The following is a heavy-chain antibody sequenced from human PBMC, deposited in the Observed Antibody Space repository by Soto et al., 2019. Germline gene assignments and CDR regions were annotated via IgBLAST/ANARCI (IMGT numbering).Heavy chain of an antibody. CDR2: IIPIFGTA. Sequence: ASVKVCCKASGGTLSIYAISWVRQAPGQGLEWMGGIIPIFGTANYAQNFQGRVTTTADKSTSTACVELSSLRSKDTAVYYCARSSSSWNWFDPWGQGTLVTVSS. D-gene: IGHD6-13*01. CDR1: GGTLSIYA. V-gene: IGHV1-69*06. J-gene: IGHJ5*02. CDR3: ARSSSSWNWFDP.